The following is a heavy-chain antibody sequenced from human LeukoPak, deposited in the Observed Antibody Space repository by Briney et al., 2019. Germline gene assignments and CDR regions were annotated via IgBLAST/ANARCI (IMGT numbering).Heavy chain of an antibody. Sequence: GGSLRLSCAASGFTCSSYGMHWVRQAPGKGLEWVAVIWYDGSNKYYADSVKGRFTISRDNSKNTLYLQMNSLRAEDTAVYYCARYYGDHEGGFDYWGQGTLVTVSS. J-gene: IGHJ4*02. CDR3: ARYYGDHEGGFDY. CDR1: GFTCSSYG. D-gene: IGHD4-17*01. CDR2: IWYDGSNK. V-gene: IGHV3-33*01.